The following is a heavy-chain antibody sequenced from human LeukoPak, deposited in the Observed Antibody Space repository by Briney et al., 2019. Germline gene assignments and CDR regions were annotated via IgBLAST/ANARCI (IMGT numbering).Heavy chain of an antibody. J-gene: IGHJ4*02. Sequence: GGPLRLSCAASGFTFSSYGMNWVRQAPGKGLEWVSSITSTSSYIYYADSVKGRFTISRDNAKNSLYLQVNSLRAEDTAVYYCARVSSGWTSTFAYFDYWGQGTLVTVSS. CDR1: GFTFSSYG. V-gene: IGHV3-21*01. CDR3: ARVSSGWTSTFAYFDY. D-gene: IGHD6-19*01. CDR2: ITSTSSYI.